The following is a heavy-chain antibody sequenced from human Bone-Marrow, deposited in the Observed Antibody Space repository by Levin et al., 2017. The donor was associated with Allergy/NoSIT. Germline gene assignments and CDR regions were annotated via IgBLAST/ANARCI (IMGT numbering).Heavy chain of an antibody. CDR2: IYYSGST. V-gene: IGHV4-59*11. CDR3: ARYSSSWYTFDY. Sequence: SETLSLTCTVSGGSISSHFWSWIRQPPGKGLEWIGYIYYSGSTNCNPSLKSRVTISVDTSKNQFSLKLSSVTAADTAVYFCARYSSSWYTFDYWGQGTLVTVSS. J-gene: IGHJ4*02. D-gene: IGHD6-13*01. CDR1: GGSISSHF.